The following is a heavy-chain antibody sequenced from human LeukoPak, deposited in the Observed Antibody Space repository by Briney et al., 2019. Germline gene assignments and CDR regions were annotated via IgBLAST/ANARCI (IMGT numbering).Heavy chain of an antibody. CDR1: GFTFSSYW. V-gene: IGHV3-7*04. D-gene: IGHD7-27*01. CDR3: ARGNWEPSDY. Sequence: GGSLRLSCAASGFTFSSYWMTWVRQAPGRGLEWVANIKQDGSVKNYVDSVKGRFTISRDNARNSMYSQMDSLRAEDTAVYYCARGNWEPSDYWGQGTLVIVSS. CDR2: IKQDGSVK. J-gene: IGHJ4*02.